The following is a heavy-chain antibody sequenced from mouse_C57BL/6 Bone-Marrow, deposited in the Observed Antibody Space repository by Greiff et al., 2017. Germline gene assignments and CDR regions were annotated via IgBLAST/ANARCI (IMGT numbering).Heavy chain of an antibody. CDR1: GFSLTSYG. CDR2: IWRGGST. V-gene: IGHV2-5*01. D-gene: IGHD1-1*01. Sequence: VKLMESGPGLVQPSQSLSITCTVSGFSLTSYGVHWVRQSPGKGLEWLGVIWRGGSTDYNAAFMSRLSITKDNSKSQVFFKMYSLQADDTAIYYCANNYYGSSYDAMDYWGQGTSVTVSS. CDR3: ANNYYGSSYDAMDY. J-gene: IGHJ4*01.